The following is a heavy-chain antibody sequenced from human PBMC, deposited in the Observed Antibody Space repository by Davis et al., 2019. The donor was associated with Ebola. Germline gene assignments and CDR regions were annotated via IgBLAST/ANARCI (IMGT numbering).Heavy chain of an antibody. J-gene: IGHJ4*02. V-gene: IGHV3-21*04. CDR3: ARDRGRQSYVFD. Sequence: PGGSLRLSCAASGFTFSSYSMNWVRQAPGKGLEWVSSISSSSSYIYYADSVKGRFTISRDNAKNSLYLQMNSLRAEDTAVYYCARDRGRQSYVFDWGQGTLVTVSS. CDR2: ISSSSSYI. D-gene: IGHD1-26*01. CDR1: GFTFSSYS.